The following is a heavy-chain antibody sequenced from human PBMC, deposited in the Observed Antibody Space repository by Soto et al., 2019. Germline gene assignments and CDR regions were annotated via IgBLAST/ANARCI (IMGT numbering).Heavy chain of an antibody. D-gene: IGHD3-22*01. J-gene: IGHJ4*02. V-gene: IGHV3-48*01. CDR2: ISSSSSTI. Sequence: HPGGSLRLSCAASGFTFSSYSMNWVRQAPGKGLEWVSYISSSSSTIYYADSVKGRFTISRDNSKNTLYLQMSSLRAEDTAVYYCAKQNYYESSGYLDYWGQGTPVTVSS. CDR1: GFTFSSYS. CDR3: AKQNYYESSGYLDY.